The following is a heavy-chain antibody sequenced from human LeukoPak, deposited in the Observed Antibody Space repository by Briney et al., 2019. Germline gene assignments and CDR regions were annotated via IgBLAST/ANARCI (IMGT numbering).Heavy chain of an antibody. CDR2: VSGSGGST. CDR3: ANIRFLEWPLFDF. V-gene: IGHV3-23*01. D-gene: IGHD3-3*01. Sequence: GGSLRLSCAASGFTFSSYAMSWVRQAPGKGLEGVSAVSGSGGSTYYADSVKGRFTISRDNSKNTLYLQMNSLRAEDTAVYYCANIRFLEWPLFDFWGQGTLVTVSS. J-gene: IGHJ4*02. CDR1: GFTFSSYA.